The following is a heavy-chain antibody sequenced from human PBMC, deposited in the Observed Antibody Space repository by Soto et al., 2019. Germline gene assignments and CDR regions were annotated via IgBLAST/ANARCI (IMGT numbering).Heavy chain of an antibody. J-gene: IGHJ6*02. V-gene: IGHV4-59*08. CDR1: LDSSTSYS. CDR3: ARGEYYYDSSGYRLDSQIDYYYYGMDV. CDR2: MYYDGRT. D-gene: IGHD3-22*01. Sequence: SETLSLTCTVSLDSSTSYSWSWIRQPPGKGLEWIGYMYYDGRTNYNPSLNSRVTISVDTSKNQFSLKLSSVTAADTAVYYCARGEYYYDSSGYRLDSQIDYYYYGMDVWGQGTTVTVSS.